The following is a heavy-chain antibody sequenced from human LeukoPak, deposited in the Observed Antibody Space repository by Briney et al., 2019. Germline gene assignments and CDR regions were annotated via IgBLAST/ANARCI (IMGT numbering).Heavy chain of an antibody. J-gene: IGHJ4*02. D-gene: IGHD1-26*01. CDR3: ARDLVGAIDY. CDR1: GFTFSDYS. V-gene: IGHV3-21*01. CDR2: ISSSSSYI. Sequence: GGSLRLSCAASGFTFSDYSMNWVRQAPGKGLEWVSSISSSSSYIYYADSVKGRFTISRDNAKNSLYLQMNGLRAEDTAVYYCARDLVGAIDYWGQGTLVTVSS.